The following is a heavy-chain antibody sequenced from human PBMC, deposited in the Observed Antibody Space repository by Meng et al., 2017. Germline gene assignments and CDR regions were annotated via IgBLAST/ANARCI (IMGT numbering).Heavy chain of an antibody. D-gene: IGHD2-2*01. CDR1: GFTVSSNY. Sequence: GESLKISCAASGFTVSSNYLSLVRPAPGKGLEWVANIKQDGSEKYYVDSVKGRFPISRDNAKHSLYLQMNSLRAEDTAVYYCARDEGYCSSTSCYRYYYYGMDVWGQGTMVTVSS. CDR2: IKQDGSEK. CDR3: ARDEGYCSSTSCYRYYYYGMDV. V-gene: IGHV3-7*01. J-gene: IGHJ6*02.